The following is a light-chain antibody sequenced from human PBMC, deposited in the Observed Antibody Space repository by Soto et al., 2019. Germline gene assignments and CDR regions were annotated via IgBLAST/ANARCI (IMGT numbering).Light chain of an antibody. CDR3: LIIYGGVQPV. J-gene: IGLJ2*01. V-gene: IGLV7-43*01. CDR1: TGAVTSGHS. CDR2: GTR. Sequence: QAVVTQEPSVTVSPGGTVTLTCATSTGAVTSGHSPNWIQQKPGQAPRSLIYGTRNKYSWTPARFSGSLIGDKAALTLSGVQPEDEAEYYCLIIYGGVQPVFGGGTKLTVL.